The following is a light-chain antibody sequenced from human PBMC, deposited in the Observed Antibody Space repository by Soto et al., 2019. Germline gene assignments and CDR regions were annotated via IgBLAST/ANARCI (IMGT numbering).Light chain of an antibody. J-gene: IGKJ2*01. CDR1: QSVSSH. V-gene: IGKV3-11*01. Sequence: EIVLTQSPDTLSLSPGERATLSCRASQSVSSHLNWYQQKPGQAPRLLIYDASNRATGIPARFSGTGSGTDFTLTISSLEPEEFAVYYCQQRSNWPPYTFGQGTRLEIK. CDR2: DAS. CDR3: QQRSNWPPYT.